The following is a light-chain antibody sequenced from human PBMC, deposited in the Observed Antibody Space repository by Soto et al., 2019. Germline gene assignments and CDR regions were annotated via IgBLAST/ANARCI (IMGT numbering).Light chain of an antibody. Sequence: QSALTQPASVSGSPGQSITISCTGTSSDVGKYNYVSWYQQHPVKAPKLMIYDVSNRPSGVSDRFSGSKSGNTASLIISGLQAEDEADYYCASYTSTSAVVFGGGTKLTVL. CDR2: DVS. V-gene: IGLV2-14*03. CDR3: ASYTSTSAVV. J-gene: IGLJ2*01. CDR1: SSDVGKYNY.